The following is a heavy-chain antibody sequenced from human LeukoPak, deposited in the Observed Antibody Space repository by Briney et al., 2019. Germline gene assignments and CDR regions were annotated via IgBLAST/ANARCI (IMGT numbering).Heavy chain of an antibody. CDR2: IYTGGTT. CDR1: GFSVTSNH. V-gene: IGHV3-66*01. J-gene: IGHJ4*02. Sequence: PGGSLRLSCAASGFSVTSNHMNWVRQAPGKGLEWVSIIYTGGTTHYADSLNDRFTISRDDSINTLYLQMNSLQTEDTAVYYCTTDASPYCTNGKCYSGGNFDYSGQGTLVTVSS. D-gene: IGHD2-8*01. CDR3: TTDASPYCTNGKCYSGGNFDY.